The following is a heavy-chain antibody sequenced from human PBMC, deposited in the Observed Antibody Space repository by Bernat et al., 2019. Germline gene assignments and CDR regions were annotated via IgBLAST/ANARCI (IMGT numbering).Heavy chain of an antibody. CDR2: INHSGST. V-gene: IGHV4-34*01. CDR1: GGSFSGYY. D-gene: IGHD6-19*01. J-gene: IGHJ4*02. CDR3: ARGSGQWLVRRPLDY. Sequence: QVQLQQWGAGLLKPSETLSLTCAVYGGSFSGYYWSWIRQPPGKGLEWIGEINHSGSTNYNPSLKSRVTISVDTSKNQFSLKLSSVTAADTAVYYCARGSGQWLVRRPLDYWGQGTLVTVYS.